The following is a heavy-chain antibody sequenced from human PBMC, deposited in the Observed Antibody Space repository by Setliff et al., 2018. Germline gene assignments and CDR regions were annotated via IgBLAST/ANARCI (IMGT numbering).Heavy chain of an antibody. CDR2: ITPDGSEK. V-gene: IGHV3-7*01. D-gene: IGHD3-10*01. CDR1: GFTYNNCW. Sequence: GGSLRLSCGASGFTYNNCWVGWVRQAPGKGLEWLASITPDGSEKYYVDSVKGRFIISRDKDKNSLSLQMNSLRNEDTAVYYCFGAGTCSYWGQGTLVTVSS. CDR3: FGAGTCSY. J-gene: IGHJ4*02.